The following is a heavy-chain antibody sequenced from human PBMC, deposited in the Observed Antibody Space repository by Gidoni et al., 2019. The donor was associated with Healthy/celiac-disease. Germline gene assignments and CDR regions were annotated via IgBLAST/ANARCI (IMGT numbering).Heavy chain of an antibody. CDR2: INHSGST. CDR1: GGSFSGYY. Sequence: QVQLQQWGAGLLKPSETLSLTCAVYGGSFSGYYWSWIRQPPGKGLEWIGEINHSGSTNYNPSLKSRVTISVDTSKNQFSLKLSSVTAADTAVYYCARVKRGYYYDSKGMDVWGKGTTVTVSS. V-gene: IGHV4-34*01. J-gene: IGHJ6*04. CDR3: ARVKRGYYYDSKGMDV. D-gene: IGHD3-22*01.